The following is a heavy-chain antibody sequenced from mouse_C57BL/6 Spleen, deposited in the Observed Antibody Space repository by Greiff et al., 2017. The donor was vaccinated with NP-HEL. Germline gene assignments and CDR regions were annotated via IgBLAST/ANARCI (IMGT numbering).Heavy chain of an antibody. CDR3: AVQLRLRPFDY. Sequence: QVQLKESGAELARPGASVKLSCKASGYTFTSYGLSWVKQRTGQGLEWIGEIYPRSGNTYYNEKFKGKATLTADKSSSTAYMELRSLTSEDSAVYFCAVQLRLRPFDYWGQGTTLTVSS. CDR1: GYTFTSYG. V-gene: IGHV1-81*01. J-gene: IGHJ2*01. CDR2: IYPRSGNT. D-gene: IGHD3-2*02.